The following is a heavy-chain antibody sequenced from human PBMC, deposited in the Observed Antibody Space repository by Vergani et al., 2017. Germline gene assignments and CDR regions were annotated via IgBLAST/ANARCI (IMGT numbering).Heavy chain of an antibody. CDR3: ARVNTETNGHLYYYYYMDV. J-gene: IGHJ6*03. Sequence: QVQLQQWGGGLLKPSETLSLTCVVNGGSFTSYHWTWIRQSQGEGLEWVGDIDHTGRPDYNPSLKSRLTMSVDKSRNQFSLTRNSVTATDTAIYFCARVNTETNGHLYYYYYMDVWGQGTAVTVS. CDR2: IDHTGRP. D-gene: IGHD4-11*01. CDR1: GGSFTSYH. V-gene: IGHV4-34*01.